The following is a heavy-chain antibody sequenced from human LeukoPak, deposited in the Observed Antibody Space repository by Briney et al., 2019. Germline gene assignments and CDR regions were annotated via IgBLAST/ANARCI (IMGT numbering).Heavy chain of an antibody. CDR1: GFTFSSYA. CDR2: ISGSGSTI. CDR3: ARDVRVRGVLDAFDI. D-gene: IGHD3-10*01. Sequence: GGSLRLSCAASGFTFSSYAMSWVRQAPGKGLEWVSAISGSGSTIYYADSVKGRFTISRDNAKNSLYLQMNSLRAEDTAVYYCARDVRVRGVLDAFDIWGQGTMVTVSS. J-gene: IGHJ3*02. V-gene: IGHV3-23*01.